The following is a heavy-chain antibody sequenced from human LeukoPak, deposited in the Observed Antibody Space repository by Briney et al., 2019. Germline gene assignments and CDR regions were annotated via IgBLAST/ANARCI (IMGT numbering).Heavy chain of an antibody. CDR3: ARHYGGGFDY. V-gene: IGHV3-53*01. D-gene: IGHD4-23*01. CDR1: GFTVSSNH. J-gene: IGHJ4*02. CDR2: IYSGGSP. Sequence: PGGSLRLSCAASGFTVSSNHMSWVRQAPGKGLEWVSLIYSGGSPYYADSVKGRFTNSRDNSKNTLCLQMNSLRAEDTAVYYCARHYGGGFDYWGQGTLVTVSS.